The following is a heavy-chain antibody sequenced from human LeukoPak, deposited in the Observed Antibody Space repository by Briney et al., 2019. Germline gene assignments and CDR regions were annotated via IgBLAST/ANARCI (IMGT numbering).Heavy chain of an antibody. D-gene: IGHD2-2*01. CDR2: ISYDGSNK. CDR1: GFTFSSYG. Sequence: GRSLRLSCAASGFTFSSYGMHWVRQAPGKGLEWVAVISYDGSNKYYADSVMGRFTISRDNSKNTLYLQMNSLRAEDTAVYYCAKAAYDCSSTSCYGPGGFDPWGQGTLVTVSS. J-gene: IGHJ5*02. CDR3: AKAAYDCSSTSCYGPGGFDP. V-gene: IGHV3-30*18.